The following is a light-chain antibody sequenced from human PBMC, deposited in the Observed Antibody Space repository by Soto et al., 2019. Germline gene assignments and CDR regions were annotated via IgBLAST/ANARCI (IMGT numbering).Light chain of an antibody. CDR3: QQSYSTPRIT. V-gene: IGKV1-39*01. J-gene: IGKJ5*01. CDR2: AAS. Sequence: DIQMTQSPSSLSASVGDRVTITCRASQSISSYLNWYQQKPGKAPKLMIYAASSLQSGVPSRFSSSGSGTDFTLTISSLQPEDFATYYFQQSYSTPRITFGQGTRLEIK. CDR1: QSISSY.